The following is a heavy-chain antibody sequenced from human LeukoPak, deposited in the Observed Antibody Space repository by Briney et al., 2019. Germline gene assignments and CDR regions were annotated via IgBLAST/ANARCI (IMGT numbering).Heavy chain of an antibody. CDR1: GITISSYY. CDR3: ARWVRAMFDY. D-gene: IGHD5-18*01. V-gene: IGHV4-4*07. CDR2: INSSGSN. Sequence: PSETLSLTCTVSGITISSYYWSWIRQPAGKGLEWIGLINSSGSNNYNPSLKSRVTIAVDTSKNQFSLQLSSVTAADPAEYYCARWVRAMFDYWGQGTLVTVSS. J-gene: IGHJ4*02.